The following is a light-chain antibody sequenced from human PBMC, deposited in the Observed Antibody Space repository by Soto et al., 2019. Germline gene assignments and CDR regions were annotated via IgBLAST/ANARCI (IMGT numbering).Light chain of an antibody. CDR1: SSNIGAGYP. V-gene: IGLV1-40*01. J-gene: IGLJ1*01. CDR2: GNT. Sequence: QSVLTQPPSVSGAPGQRVTISCTGSSSNIGAGYPVHWYQQLPGTAPKLLIFGNTNRPSGVPDRFSGSRSGLAITGLQAEDEADYYCQSYDSSLSGYVFGTGTKLTVL. CDR3: QSYDSSLSGYV.